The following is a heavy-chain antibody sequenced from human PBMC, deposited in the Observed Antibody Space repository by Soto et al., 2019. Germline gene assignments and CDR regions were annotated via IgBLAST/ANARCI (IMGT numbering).Heavy chain of an antibody. CDR1: GDSISSSYW. D-gene: IGHD2-15*01. CDR3: AGRESRGGPI. J-gene: IGHJ3*02. CDR2: IYRDENT. Sequence: QVQLQESGPGLVKPSGTLSLTCAVSGDSISSSYWWSWVRQPPGKGLEWIGEIYRDENTNYNWSLRXRVTISADKSMNQFSLNLSSVTAADTAMYYCAGRESRGGPIWGQGTMVTVSS. V-gene: IGHV4-4*02.